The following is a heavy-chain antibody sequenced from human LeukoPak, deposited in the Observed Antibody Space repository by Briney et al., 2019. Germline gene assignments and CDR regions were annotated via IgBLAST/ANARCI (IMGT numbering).Heavy chain of an antibody. V-gene: IGHV3-9*01. CDR2: ISWNSGSI. J-gene: IGHJ6*01. D-gene: IGHD6-19*01. Sequence: GGSLRLSCAVSGFTFDDYAMHWVRQAPGKGLEWVSGISWNSGSIGYADSVKGRFTISRDNAKNSLYLQMNSLRAEDTALYYCAKDSEQWLVGGMDVWGQGTTVTVSS. CDR1: GFTFDDYA. CDR3: AKDSEQWLVGGMDV.